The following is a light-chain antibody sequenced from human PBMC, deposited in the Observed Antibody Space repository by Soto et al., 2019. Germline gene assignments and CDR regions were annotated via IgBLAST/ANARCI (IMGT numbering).Light chain of an antibody. J-gene: IGLJ2*01. CDR1: SSDVGGYNY. CDR2: EVS. CDR3: SSCASSSTLVV. V-gene: IGLV2-14*01. Sequence: QSALTQPASVSGSPGQSITISCTGTSSDVGGYNYVSWYQQHPGKAPKLMIYEVSNRPSGVSNRFSGSKSGNTASLTISGLQAEDEADYYCSSCASSSTLVVFGGGTKPTVL.